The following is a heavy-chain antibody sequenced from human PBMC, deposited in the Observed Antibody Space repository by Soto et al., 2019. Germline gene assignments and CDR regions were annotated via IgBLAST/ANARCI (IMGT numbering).Heavy chain of an antibody. CDR1: GYTFTSYA. CDR2: INAGNGNT. V-gene: IGHV1-3*01. D-gene: IGHD6-6*01. CDR3: ARALSDKITSPYRRQRDSSSSPPDY. J-gene: IGHJ4*02. Sequence: GASVKVSCKASGYTFTSYAMHWVRQAPGQRLEWMGWINAGNGNTKYSQKFQGRVTITRDTSASTAYMELSSLRSEDTAAYYCARALSDKITSPYRRQRDSSSSPPDYWRQRTLVTVSS.